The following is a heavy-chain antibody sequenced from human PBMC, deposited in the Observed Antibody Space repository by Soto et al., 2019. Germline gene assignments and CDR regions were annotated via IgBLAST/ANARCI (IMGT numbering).Heavy chain of an antibody. CDR1: GYSFTSYW. Sequence: GESLKISCKGSGYSFTSYWIGWVRQMPGKGLEWMGIIYPGESDTRYSPSFQGQVTISADKSISTAYLQWSSLKASDTAMYYCARSSIAARPYYYYDMDVWGQGTTVTVSS. V-gene: IGHV5-51*01. CDR2: IYPGESDT. CDR3: ARSSIAARPYYYYDMDV. D-gene: IGHD6-6*01. J-gene: IGHJ6*02.